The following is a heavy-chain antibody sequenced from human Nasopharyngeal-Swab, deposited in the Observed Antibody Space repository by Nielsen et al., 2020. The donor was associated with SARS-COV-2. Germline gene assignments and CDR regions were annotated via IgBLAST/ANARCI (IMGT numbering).Heavy chain of an antibody. CDR3: ARDFGYYDSSGPY. CDR2: INSDGSST. D-gene: IGHD3-22*01. CDR1: GFTFSRYW. Sequence: GESLKISCAASGFTFSRYWMHWVRQAPGKGLVWVSRINSDGSSTRYADSVKGRLTISRDNAKNSLYLQMNSLRAEDTAVYYCARDFGYYDSSGPYWGQGTLVTVSS. J-gene: IGHJ4*02. V-gene: IGHV3-74*01.